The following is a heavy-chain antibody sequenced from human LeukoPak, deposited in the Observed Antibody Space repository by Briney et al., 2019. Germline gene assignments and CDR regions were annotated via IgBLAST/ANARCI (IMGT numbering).Heavy chain of an antibody. J-gene: IGHJ5*02. V-gene: IGHV4-30-2*02. CDR2: IYHSGST. CDR3: ARLHYYGSGSLNWFDP. Sequence: SETLSLTCTVSGGSISSGGYYWSWIRQPPGKGLEWTGYIYHSGSTYYNPSLKSRVTISVDTSKNQFSLKLSSVTAADTAVYYCARLHYYGSGSLNWFDPWGQGTLVTVSS. CDR1: GGSISSGGYY. D-gene: IGHD3-10*01.